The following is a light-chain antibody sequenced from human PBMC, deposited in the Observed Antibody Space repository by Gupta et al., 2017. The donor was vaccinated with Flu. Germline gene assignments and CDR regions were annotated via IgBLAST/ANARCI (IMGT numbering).Light chain of an antibody. CDR3: TADTSSSTLV. V-gene: IGLV2-14*01. J-gene: IGLJ2*01. Sequence: QSALTQPASVSGSPGQSITISCTGTSSDVGGYNYVSWYQQHPGKAPKRMIYEVSKRPAGVSNRFSASKAGTTASPTISGLQAEDDAYYYSTADTSSSTLVFGGGTKLTVL. CDR1: SSDVGGYNY. CDR2: EVS.